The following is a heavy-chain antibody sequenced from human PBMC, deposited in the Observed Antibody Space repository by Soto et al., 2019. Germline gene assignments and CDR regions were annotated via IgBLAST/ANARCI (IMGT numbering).Heavy chain of an antibody. V-gene: IGHV4-39*02. CDR1: GGSISIRDYN. J-gene: IGHJ5*02. Sequence: QMQLQESGPGLVKPSETLSLTCTVSGGSISIRDYNWGWIRQPPGKGLEWIGSVYYSGTTYYNPSLKSRVTVSVDTSKNQFSLKVSSVTAADTAVYYCARESRYNWFDPWGQGTLVTVSS. CDR2: VYYSGTT. CDR3: ARESRYNWFDP.